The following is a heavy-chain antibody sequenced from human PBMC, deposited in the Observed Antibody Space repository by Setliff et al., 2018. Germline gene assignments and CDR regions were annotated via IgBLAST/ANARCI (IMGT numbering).Heavy chain of an antibody. J-gene: IGHJ1*01. CDR3: ASAHYYSGYSEYFQY. D-gene: IGHD5-12*01. CDR1: GDTSTTYA. Sequence: GASVKVSCKASGDTSTTYAIHWVRQGPGQRLEWMGWINAGNGNTKYSQKFQGRVTITRDTSASTVYMELSSLRSEDTAVYYCASAHYYSGYSEYFQYWGQGTLVTVSS. CDR2: INAGNGNT. V-gene: IGHV1-3*01.